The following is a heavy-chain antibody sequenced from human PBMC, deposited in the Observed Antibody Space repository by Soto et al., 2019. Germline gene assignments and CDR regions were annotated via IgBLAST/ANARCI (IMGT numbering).Heavy chain of an antibody. J-gene: IGHJ4*02. Sequence: AGGSLRLSCAASGFSFGSYALSWVRQAPGKGLEWVSTISGSDGKTFYADSVKGRFSISIDTSQSALYLQMNSLRADDTAMYYCPRWSYLDYWGQGTRVTVSS. CDR3: PRWSYLDY. V-gene: IGHV3-23*01. CDR2: ISGSDGKT. CDR1: GFSFGSYA. D-gene: IGHD3-3*01.